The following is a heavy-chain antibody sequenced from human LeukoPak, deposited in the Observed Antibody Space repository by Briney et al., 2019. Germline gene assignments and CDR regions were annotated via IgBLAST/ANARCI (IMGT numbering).Heavy chain of an antibody. CDR3: ARETNTVAAYDY. V-gene: IGHV4-59*01. D-gene: IGHD4-23*01. Sequence: SETLSLTCTVSGGSISSYYWSWIRLPPGKGLEWIGYIYYSGSTNYNPSLKSRVTISVDTSKNQFSLKLSSVTAADTAVYYCARETNTVAAYDYWGQGTLVTVSS. CDR2: IYYSGST. J-gene: IGHJ4*02. CDR1: GGSISSYY.